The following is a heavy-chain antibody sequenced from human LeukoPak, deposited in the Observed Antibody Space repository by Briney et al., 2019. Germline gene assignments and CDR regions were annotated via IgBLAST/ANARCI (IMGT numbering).Heavy chain of an antibody. CDR2: INHSGST. V-gene: IGHV4-34*01. CDR3: ARGLDNSGFSWFDP. J-gene: IGHJ5*02. D-gene: IGHD4-23*01. CDR1: GGSFSGYY. Sequence: PSETLSLTCAVYGGSFSGYYWSWIRQPPGKGLEWIGEINHSGSTNYNPSLKSRVTISVDTSKNQFSLKLSSVTAADTAVYYCARGLDNSGFSWFDPWGQGTLVTVSS.